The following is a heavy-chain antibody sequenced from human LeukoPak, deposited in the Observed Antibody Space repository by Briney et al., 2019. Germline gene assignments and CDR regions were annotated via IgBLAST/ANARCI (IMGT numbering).Heavy chain of an antibody. CDR3: AREPYYDGH. Sequence: ASVKVSCKASGYTFTSYGISWVRQAPGQGLEWMGWISAYNGNTNYAQKFQGRVTITRNTSISTAYMELSSLRSEDTAVYYCAREPYYDGHWGQGTLVTVSS. J-gene: IGHJ4*02. V-gene: IGHV1-18*01. CDR1: GYTFTSYG. D-gene: IGHD3-3*01. CDR2: ISAYNGNT.